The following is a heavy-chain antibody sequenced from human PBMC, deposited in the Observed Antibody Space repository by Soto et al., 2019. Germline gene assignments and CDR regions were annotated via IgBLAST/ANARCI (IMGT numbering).Heavy chain of an antibody. D-gene: IGHD1-26*01. CDR2: IIPIFGTA. V-gene: IGHV1-69*01. CDR3: ARDGGRHSGGIDY. Sequence: QWQLVQSGAEVKKPGSSVKVSCQASGGTFSSYSINWVRQAPGQGLEWMGEIIPIFGTANYAQKFQGRVTITADESTSTAYMELSSLRSEDTAVYYCARDGGRHSGGIDYWGQGTLVTVSS. CDR1: GGTFSSYS. J-gene: IGHJ4*02.